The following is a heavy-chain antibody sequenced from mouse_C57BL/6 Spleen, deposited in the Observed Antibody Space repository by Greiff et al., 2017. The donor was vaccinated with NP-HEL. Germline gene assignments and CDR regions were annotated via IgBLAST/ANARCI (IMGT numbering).Heavy chain of an antibody. J-gene: IGHJ3*01. CDR1: GYAFTNYL. D-gene: IGHD4-1*01. CDR3: ARGNWDRFAY. V-gene: IGHV1-54*01. CDR2: INPGSGGT. Sequence: VQLQQSGAELVRPGTSVKVSCKASGYAFTNYLIEWVKQRPGQGLEWIGVINPGSGGTNYNEKFKGKATLTADKSSSTAYMQLSSLTSEDSAVYFCARGNWDRFAYWGQGTLVTVSA.